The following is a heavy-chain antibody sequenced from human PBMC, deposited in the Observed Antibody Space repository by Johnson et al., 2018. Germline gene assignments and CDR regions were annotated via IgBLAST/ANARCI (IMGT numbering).Heavy chain of an antibody. CDR2: ISYAGRNK. V-gene: IGHV3-30*18. J-gene: IGHJ6*02. CDR3: AKDIGSYYDGGGYYYGMDV. D-gene: IGHD3-22*01. CDR1: GFTFSSYG. Sequence: QVQLVQSGGGVVQPGRSLRLSCAASGFTFSSYGMHWVRQAPGKGLEWVAVISYAGRNKYYADSVTGRFTISSDNSKHTLYLQMNSLRAEDTALYYCAKDIGSYYDGGGYYYGMDVWGQGTTVTVSS.